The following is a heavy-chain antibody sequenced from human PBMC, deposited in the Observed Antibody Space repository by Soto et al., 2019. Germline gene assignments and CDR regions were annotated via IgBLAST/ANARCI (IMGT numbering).Heavy chain of an antibody. CDR2: MNPNSGNT. Sequence: QVQLVQSGAEVKKPGASVKVSCKASGYTFTSYDINWVRQATGQGLEWMGWMNPNSGNTGYAQKFQGRVTMTRLTSISTAYMELSSLRSEDTAVYYGAQAGSYYDFWSGYEPDAFDIWGQGTMVTVSS. V-gene: IGHV1-8*01. CDR3: AQAGSYYDFWSGYEPDAFDI. CDR1: GYTFTSYD. D-gene: IGHD3-3*01. J-gene: IGHJ3*02.